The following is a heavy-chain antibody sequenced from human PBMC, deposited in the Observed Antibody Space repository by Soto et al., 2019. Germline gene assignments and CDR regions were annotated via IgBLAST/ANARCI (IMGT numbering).Heavy chain of an antibody. CDR2: IYSSGST. CDR1: GFTFRSND. Sequence: EVQLVESGGGLIQPGGSLRLSCAASGFTFRSNDMNWVRQAPGKGLEWVSLIYSSGSTSYADSVKGRFTISRDNSTNTLYLQMSSLRAEDTAVYYCATRPLLPGAPWGQGTMVTVSS. J-gene: IGHJ3*01. D-gene: IGHD3-22*01. V-gene: IGHV3-53*01. CDR3: ATRPLLPGAP.